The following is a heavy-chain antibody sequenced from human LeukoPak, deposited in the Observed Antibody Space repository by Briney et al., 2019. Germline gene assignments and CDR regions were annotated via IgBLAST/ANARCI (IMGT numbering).Heavy chain of an antibody. V-gene: IGHV3-23*01. CDR1: GLTFSSYA. Sequence: AGGSLRLSCAASGLTFSSYAMNWVRQAPGKGLEWVSAISGSAGSTYYADSVKGRFTISRDNSKNTLYLQMNSLRAEDTAVYYCAKDVATGTTSSYYGMDVWGQGTTVTVSS. CDR3: AKDVATGTTSSYYGMDV. D-gene: IGHD1-7*01. CDR2: ISGSAGST. J-gene: IGHJ6*02.